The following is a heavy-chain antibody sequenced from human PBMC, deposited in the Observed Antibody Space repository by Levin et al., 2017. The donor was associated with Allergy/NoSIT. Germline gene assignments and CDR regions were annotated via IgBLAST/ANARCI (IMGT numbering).Heavy chain of an antibody. CDR1: GFTFSSYG. J-gene: IGHJ4*02. CDR2: ISYDGSNK. Sequence: LSLTCAASGFTFSSYGMHWVRQAPGKGLEWVAVISYDGSNKYYADSVKGRFTISRDNSKNTLYLQMNSLRAEDTAVYYCARMDTAMGDFDYWGQGTLVTVSS. CDR3: ARMDTAMGDFDY. V-gene: IGHV3-30*03. D-gene: IGHD5-18*01.